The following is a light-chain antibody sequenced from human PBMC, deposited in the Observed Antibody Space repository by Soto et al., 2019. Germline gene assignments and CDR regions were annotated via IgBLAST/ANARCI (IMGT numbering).Light chain of an antibody. Sequence: DIVMTQSPDSLAVSLGERATINCKSSQSVLYSSNNKNYLAWYQQRPGQPPKLLIYWASTRESGVPDRFSGGGSGTDFTLTITSPQAEDVAVYYCQQYESTPPTFGQGTKLEIK. CDR1: QSVLYSSNNKNY. CDR2: WAS. CDR3: QQYESTPPT. V-gene: IGKV4-1*01. J-gene: IGKJ2*01.